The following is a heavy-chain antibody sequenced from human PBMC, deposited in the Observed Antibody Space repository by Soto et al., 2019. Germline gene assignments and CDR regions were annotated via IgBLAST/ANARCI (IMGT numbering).Heavy chain of an antibody. D-gene: IGHD2-15*01. V-gene: IGHV4-59*08. J-gene: IGHJ4*02. Sequence: SETLSLTCTVSGGSISNYYWTWIRQPPGKGLEWIGYIYYSGSTNYNPSLKSRVTISVDTSKNQFSLKLSSVTAADTAVYYCARRRGRTFDYWGQGTLVTVSS. CDR1: GGSISNYY. CDR3: ARRRGRTFDY. CDR2: IYYSGST.